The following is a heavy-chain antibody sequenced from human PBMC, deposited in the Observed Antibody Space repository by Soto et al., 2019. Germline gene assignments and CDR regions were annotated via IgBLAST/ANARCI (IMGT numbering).Heavy chain of an antibody. CDR2: INPNSGAT. V-gene: IGHV1-2*02. Sequence: ASVKVSCKASGYTFTGYYMHWVRQAPGQGLEWMGWINPNSGATNYAQKFQGRVTMTRDTSISTAYMELSSLKSDDTAVNYCARDLVSTITSLDYWGQGAPVTVSS. J-gene: IGHJ4*02. D-gene: IGHD5-12*01. CDR3: ARDLVSTITSLDY. CDR1: GYTFTGYY.